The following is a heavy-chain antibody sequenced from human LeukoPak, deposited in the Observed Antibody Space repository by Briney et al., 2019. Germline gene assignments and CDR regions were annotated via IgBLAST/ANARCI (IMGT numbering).Heavy chain of an antibody. Sequence: SVKVSCKASGGTFSSYAISWVRQAPGQGLEWMGRIIPIFGTANYAQKFQGRVTITTDESTSTAYMELSSLRSEDTAVYYCARQPRWSGYRSKWYDPWGQGTLVTVSS. V-gene: IGHV1-69*05. CDR2: IIPIFGTA. J-gene: IGHJ5*02. CDR1: GGTFSSYA. CDR3: ARQPRWSGYRSKWYDP. D-gene: IGHD3-3*01.